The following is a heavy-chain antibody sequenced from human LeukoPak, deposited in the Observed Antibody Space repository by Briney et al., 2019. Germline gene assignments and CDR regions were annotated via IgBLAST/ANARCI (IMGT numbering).Heavy chain of an antibody. D-gene: IGHD3-10*01. CDR2: ISSSSSYM. J-gene: IGHJ5*02. CDR1: GFTFSSYS. CDR3: AKYPDRLFGSELRGWFDP. Sequence: KPGGSLRLSCAASGFTFSSYSMNWVRQAPGKGLEWVSSISSSSSYMYYADSVKGRFTISRDNAKNSLYLQMNSLRAEDTAVYYCAKYPDRLFGSELRGWFDPWGQGTLVTVSS. V-gene: IGHV3-21*04.